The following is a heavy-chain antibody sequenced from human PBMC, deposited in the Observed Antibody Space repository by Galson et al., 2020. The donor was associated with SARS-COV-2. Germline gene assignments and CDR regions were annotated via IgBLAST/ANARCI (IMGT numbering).Heavy chain of an antibody. CDR1: GGSFSGYY. Sequence: SQTLSLTCAVYGGSFSGYYWSWIRQPPGKGLEWIGEINHSGSTNYNPSLKSRVTISVDTSKNQFSLKLSSVTAADTAVYYCARGGWTVFNYYGSGRSGWFDPWGQGTLVTVSS. V-gene: IGHV4-34*01. CDR3: ARGGWTVFNYYGSGRSGWFDP. CDR2: INHSGST. J-gene: IGHJ5*02. D-gene: IGHD3-10*01.